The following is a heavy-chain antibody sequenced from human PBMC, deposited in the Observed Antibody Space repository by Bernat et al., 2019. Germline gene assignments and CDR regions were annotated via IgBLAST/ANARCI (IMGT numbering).Heavy chain of an antibody. CDR1: EFTFSSYA. V-gene: IGHV3-23*01. CDR3: ATTKVVGATMGEAG. J-gene: IGHJ4*02. Sequence: EVQLLESGGGLVQPGGSLRLSCAASEFTFSSYAMSWVCQAPGKGLEWVSGISGSGGSTYYADSVKGRFTISRDNSKNTLFLQMNSLRAEDTAVYYCATTKVVGATMGEAGWGQGTLVTVSS. CDR2: ISGSGGST. D-gene: IGHD1-26*01.